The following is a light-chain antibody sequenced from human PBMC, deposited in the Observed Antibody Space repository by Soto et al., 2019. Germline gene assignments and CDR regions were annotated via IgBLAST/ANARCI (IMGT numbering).Light chain of an antibody. CDR3: QQYDNLPRT. V-gene: IGKV1-33*01. CDR1: QDISNY. J-gene: IGKJ1*01. Sequence: DIQMTQSPSSLSASVGDRVTITCQASQDISNYLNWYQQKPGKAPNLLIYEASNLETGVPSRFSGSGSGTDFTFTISSLQPEDIATYYCQQYDNLPRTFGQATTVDIK. CDR2: EAS.